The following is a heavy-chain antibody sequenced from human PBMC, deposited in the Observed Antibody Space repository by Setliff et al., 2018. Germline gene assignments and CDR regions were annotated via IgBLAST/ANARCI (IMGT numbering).Heavy chain of an antibody. CDR2: FDPEDGET. Sequence: ASVKVSCKVSGYTLTELSMHWVRQAPGKGLEWMGGFDPEDGETIYAQKFQGRVTMTEDTSTDTAYMELSSLRSEDTAVYYCATSTWELGGFDYWGQGTLGTVSS. CDR3: ATSTWELGGFDY. J-gene: IGHJ4*02. D-gene: IGHD1-26*01. CDR1: GYTLTELS. V-gene: IGHV1-24*01.